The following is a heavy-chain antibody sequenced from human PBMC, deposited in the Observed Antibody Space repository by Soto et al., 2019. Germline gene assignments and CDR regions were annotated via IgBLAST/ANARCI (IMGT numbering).Heavy chain of an antibody. V-gene: IGHV4-59*01. CDR3: ARGVGCSYYYYHMDL. J-gene: IGHJ6*02. Sequence: PSATLSLTCTVSGGCLSSYYCTWIRQSPGKGLGWIGYIHNRGITKYNPELGSRVTISVETSQKQHSLRLTSVTAADTAVYYCARGVGCSYYYYHMDLWGQGTTVTVSS. CDR2: IHNRGIT. CDR1: GGCLSSYY. D-gene: IGHD3-10*01.